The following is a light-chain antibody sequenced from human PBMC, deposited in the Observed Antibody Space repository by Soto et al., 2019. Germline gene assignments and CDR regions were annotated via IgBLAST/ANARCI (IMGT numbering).Light chain of an antibody. CDR3: QQYFTIPYT. CDR2: WAS. J-gene: IGKJ2*01. CDR1: HSVFYSPNNKNY. Sequence: DTVLIQSPDSLAVSLGERATISCKSSHSVFYSPNNKNYLGWYQQKAGQPPKLLINWASTREAGVPDRFSGTGSGTDFTLTISSLQPEDVAVYFCQQYFTIPYTFRQGTKLEIK. V-gene: IGKV4-1*01.